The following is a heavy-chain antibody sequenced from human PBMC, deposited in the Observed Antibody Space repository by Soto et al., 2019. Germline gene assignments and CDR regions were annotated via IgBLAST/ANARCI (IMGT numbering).Heavy chain of an antibody. V-gene: IGHV4-59*01. D-gene: IGHD1-1*01. Sequence: QVQLQESGPGLVKPSETLSLTCPVSGGSISSYYWSWIRQPPGKGLEWIGYIYYSGSTNYNPSLKSRVTISVDTSKNQFSLKLSSVTAADTAVYYCARGELESSDAFDIWGQGTMVTVSS. CDR2: IYYSGST. CDR3: ARGELESSDAFDI. CDR1: GGSISSYY. J-gene: IGHJ3*02.